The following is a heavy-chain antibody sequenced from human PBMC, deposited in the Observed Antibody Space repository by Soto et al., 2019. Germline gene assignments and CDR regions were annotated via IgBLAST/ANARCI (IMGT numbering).Heavy chain of an antibody. Sequence: GGSRRLSGAAAGFTFGSYEMNWVRQAPGKGLEWVSYISSSGSTIYYADSVKGRFTISRDNAKNSRYLQMNSLRVEDTAVYYCATIRVINYCSYYGMDVWRQGTTVTVSS. CDR3: ATIRVINYCSYYGMDV. D-gene: IGHD2-21*01. CDR1: GFTFGSYE. J-gene: IGHJ6*02. V-gene: IGHV3-48*03. CDR2: ISSSGSTI.